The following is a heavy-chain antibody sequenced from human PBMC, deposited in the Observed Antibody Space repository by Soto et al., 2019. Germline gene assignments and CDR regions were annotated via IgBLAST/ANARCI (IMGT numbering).Heavy chain of an antibody. CDR2: IKSNADGGTT. Sequence: PGGSLRLSCAASGFIFSNAWMNWVRQAPGQGLEWVGRIKSNADGGTTDYVAPVKGRFTISRDDSESMLYLQMNSLRAEDTAVYYCAKFSRSSYYDSSAYHWGQGTLVTVSS. CDR3: AKFSRSSYYDSSAYH. J-gene: IGHJ4*02. CDR1: GFIFSNAW. D-gene: IGHD3-22*01. V-gene: IGHV3-15*07.